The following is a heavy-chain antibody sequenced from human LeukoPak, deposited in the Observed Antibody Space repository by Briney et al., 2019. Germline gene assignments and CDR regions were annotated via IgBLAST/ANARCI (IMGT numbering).Heavy chain of an antibody. V-gene: IGHV3-33*05. CDR3: XXXXXXXXPXXVXY. CDR2: ISYDGSNK. J-gene: IGHJ4*02. Sequence: GFTXSSYGMHWVRQAPGKGLGWVAVISYDGSNKYYADSVKGRFTISRDNSKNTLYLQMNSLRVEDTAVYYXXXXXXXXXPXXVXYWGQGXLXTVSS. CDR1: GFTXSSYG.